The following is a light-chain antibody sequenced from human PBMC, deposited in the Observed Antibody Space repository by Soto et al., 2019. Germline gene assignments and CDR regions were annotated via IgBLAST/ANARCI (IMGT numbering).Light chain of an antibody. J-gene: IGLJ1*01. CDR2: DVT. CDR3: CSFAGSYSYV. CDR1: SSDVGRYDY. V-gene: IGLV2-11*01. Sequence: ALAQPRSVSGSPGQSVTISCTGTSSDVGRYDYVSWYQQYPGEAPKLIIYDVTERPSGVPDRFSGSKSGNTASLTISGLRAEDEAAYSCCSFAGSYSYVFGSGTKVTVL.